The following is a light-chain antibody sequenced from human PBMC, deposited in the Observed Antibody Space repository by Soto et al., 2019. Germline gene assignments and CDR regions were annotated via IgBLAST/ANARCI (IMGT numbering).Light chain of an antibody. Sequence: QSVLTQPPSVSGAPGQRVTISCTGSRSNIGAGYDVHWYQQLPGTAPKLLIYGNSNRPSGVPDRFSGSQSGTSGSLAITGLQAEDEADYYCQSYDSSLSGVVFGGGTKLTVL. CDR2: GNS. V-gene: IGLV1-40*01. CDR1: RSNIGAGYD. CDR3: QSYDSSLSGVV. J-gene: IGLJ2*01.